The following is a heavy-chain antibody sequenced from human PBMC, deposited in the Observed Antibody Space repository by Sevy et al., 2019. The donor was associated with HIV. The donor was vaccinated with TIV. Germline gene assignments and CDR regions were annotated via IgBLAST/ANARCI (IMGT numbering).Heavy chain of an antibody. CDR1: GFTFSSYG. V-gene: IGHV3-30*18. J-gene: IGHJ3*02. CDR3: AKDTDYGSGTSGGAFDI. Sequence: GGSLRLSCAASGFTFSSYGMHWVRQPPGKGLEWVAVISYDGSNKYYADSVKGRFTISRDNSKNTLYLQMNSLRAEDTAVYYCAKDTDYGSGTSGGAFDIWGQGTMVTVSS. D-gene: IGHD3-10*01. CDR2: ISYDGSNK.